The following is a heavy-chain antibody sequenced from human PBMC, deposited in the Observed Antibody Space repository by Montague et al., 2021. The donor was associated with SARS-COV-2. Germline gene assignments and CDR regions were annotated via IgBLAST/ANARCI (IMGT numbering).Heavy chain of an antibody. Sequence: SLRLSCAASGFTFSNYGMSWVRQAPGKGLERVSLISDTGANTHYADSVKGRFTISRDNSKNTVLLQMNSLRAEDTAVYYCAKSTHYYASGTYYNTYYSDRWGQGTLVTVSS. J-gene: IGHJ5*02. V-gene: IGHV3-23*01. CDR1: GFTFSNYG. D-gene: IGHD3-10*01. CDR2: ISDTGANT. CDR3: AKSTHYYASGTYYNTYYSDR.